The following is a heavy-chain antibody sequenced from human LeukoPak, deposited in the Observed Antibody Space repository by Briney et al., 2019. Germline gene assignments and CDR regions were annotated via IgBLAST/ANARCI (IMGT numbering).Heavy chain of an antibody. Sequence: GGSLRLSCTASGFTFSDYWMTWVRQAPGKGPGWVANIKQDGSQRYYVDSVRGRFTISRDNAKNSLFLQMNGLRAEDTAVYYCARRGGSSSRRSPIDYWGQGTLVTVSS. CDR3: ARRGGSSSRRSPIDY. V-gene: IGHV3-7*01. CDR2: IKQDGSQR. J-gene: IGHJ4*02. D-gene: IGHD6-6*01. CDR1: GFTFSDYW.